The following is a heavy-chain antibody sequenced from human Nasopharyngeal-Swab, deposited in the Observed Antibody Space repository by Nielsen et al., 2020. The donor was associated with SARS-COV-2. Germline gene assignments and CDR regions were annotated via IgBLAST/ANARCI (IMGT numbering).Heavy chain of an antibody. CDR2: INNRGDDT. CDR1: GFIFSNYA. V-gene: IGHV3-23*01. J-gene: IGHJ4*02. CDR3: ADPPFSEY. Sequence: GESLKISCAASGFIFSNYAMSWVRQAPGKGLEWVSTINNRGDDTHYVDSVRGRFTVSRDNSKNTLYLQMNSLRADDTAVYYCADPPFSEYWGQGTPVTVSS.